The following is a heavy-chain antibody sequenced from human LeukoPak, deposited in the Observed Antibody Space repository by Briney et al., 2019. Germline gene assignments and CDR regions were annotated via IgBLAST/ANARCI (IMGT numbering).Heavy chain of an antibody. V-gene: IGHV4-4*09. CDR2: VFTSGAL. CDR3: ARHWGYSNWFVA. D-gene: IGHD3-16*01. J-gene: IGHJ5*01. CDR1: GGSISTHY. Sequence: PSETLSLTCTVSGGSISTHYWSWIRQPPGKGLEWIGYVFTSGALKYNSSLRSRVTISLDASKNQFSLKLSSVTTAGTAVYYCARHWGYSNWFVAWGDGIPGTVSS.